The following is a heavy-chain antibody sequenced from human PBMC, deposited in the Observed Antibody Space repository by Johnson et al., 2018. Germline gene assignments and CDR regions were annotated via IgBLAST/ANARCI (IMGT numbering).Heavy chain of an antibody. Sequence: VQLVESGGGLVQPGRSLRLSCVASGFTFEDYAMNWVRQVPGKGLEWVSGISWNSVKIGYADSVKGRFTISRDNAKNSLYLQMNNLKAEDTALYYCAKAMVRGVYYYYYYRDVWGKGTTVTVSS. V-gene: IGHV3-9*01. CDR1: GFTFEDYA. CDR3: AKAMVRGVYYYYYYRDV. CDR2: ISWNSVKI. D-gene: IGHD3-10*01. J-gene: IGHJ6*03.